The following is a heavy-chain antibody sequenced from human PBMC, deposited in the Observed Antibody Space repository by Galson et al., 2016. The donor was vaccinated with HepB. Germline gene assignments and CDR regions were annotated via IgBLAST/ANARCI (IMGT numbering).Heavy chain of an antibody. Sequence: SLRLSCAASGFTFSSYAMNWVRQAPGKGLEWVSGMSGGGHSTDYADSVKGRFTISRDNSKNTLYLQMSSLRAEDTAVYFCAKDPHFGSGFPTWGYFDYWGQGTLVTVSS. CDR3: AKDPHFGSGFPTWGYFDY. V-gene: IGHV3-23*01. J-gene: IGHJ4*02. D-gene: IGHD3-22*01. CDR1: GFTFSSYA. CDR2: MSGGGHST.